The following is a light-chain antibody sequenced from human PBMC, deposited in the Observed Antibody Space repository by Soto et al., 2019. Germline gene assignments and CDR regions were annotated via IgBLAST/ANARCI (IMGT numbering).Light chain of an antibody. CDR3: CSCTSSNTWV. J-gene: IGLJ3*02. Sequence: QSALTQPASASGSPGQSITISCTGTSSDVGGYKFVSWYQQHPGKAPKVMIYEVNNRPSGVSNRFSGSKSGNTASLTLSGLQAEDDAYYYCCSCTSSNTWVFGGGTKLTVL. CDR1: SSDVGGYKF. V-gene: IGLV2-14*01. CDR2: EVN.